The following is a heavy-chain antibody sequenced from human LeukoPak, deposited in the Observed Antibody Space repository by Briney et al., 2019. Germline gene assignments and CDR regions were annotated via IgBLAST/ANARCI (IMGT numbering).Heavy chain of an antibody. CDR1: GFTFSSYS. CDR2: ISSSSSYI. V-gene: IGHV3-21*01. D-gene: IGHD5-18*01. Sequence: SGGSLRLSCAVSGFTFSSYSMNWVRQAPGKGLEWVSSISSSSSYIYYADSVKGRFTISRDNAKNSLYLQMNSLRAEDTAVYYCAREFRSGIQLWFGMYFDYWGQGTLVTVPS. CDR3: AREFRSGIQLWFGMYFDY. J-gene: IGHJ4*02.